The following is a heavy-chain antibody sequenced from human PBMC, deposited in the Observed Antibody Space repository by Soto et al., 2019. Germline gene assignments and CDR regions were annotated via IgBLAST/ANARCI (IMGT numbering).Heavy chain of an antibody. Sequence: PSETLSLTCTVSGGSISSGDYYWSWIRQPPGKGLEWIGYIYYSGSTYYNPSLKSRVTISVDTSNNQFSLQLNSVTPDDTAVYYCVRLIGNSWLDSWGQGTLVTVSS. CDR3: VRLIGNSWLDS. CDR1: GGSISSGDYY. J-gene: IGHJ5*01. CDR2: IYYSGST. D-gene: IGHD2-8*01. V-gene: IGHV4-30-4*01.